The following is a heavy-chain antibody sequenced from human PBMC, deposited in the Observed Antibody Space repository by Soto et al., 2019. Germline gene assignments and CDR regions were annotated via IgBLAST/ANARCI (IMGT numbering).Heavy chain of an antibody. CDR3: AKGFSTGLYVDS. Sequence: PSETLSLTCSVSGYSVTSDSYYWTWIRQPPGKTLEWVGFILSSGGTSTNPSLRSRLSMSVDTSKNQFSMRLTSVTAADTGVYFCAKGFSTGLYVDSWGRGAQVTVSS. D-gene: IGHD6-19*01. CDR1: GYSVTSDSYY. CDR2: ILSSGGT. V-gene: IGHV4-61*01. J-gene: IGHJ5*01.